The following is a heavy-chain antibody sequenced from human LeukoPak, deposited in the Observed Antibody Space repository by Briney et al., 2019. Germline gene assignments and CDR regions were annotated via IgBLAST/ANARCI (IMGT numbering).Heavy chain of an antibody. J-gene: IGHJ4*02. CDR2: INPNSGDT. V-gene: IGHV1-2*02. CDR3: ARANPLYCSSTTCLFDY. CDR1: GYTFTGYY. D-gene: IGHD2-2*01. Sequence: ASVKVSCKASGYTFTGYYMHWVRQAPGQGFEWMGGINPNSGDTNYAQKFQGRVTMTRDTSISTAHMELSRLRSDDTAVYYCARANPLYCSSTTCLFDYGGQGTLVTVSS.